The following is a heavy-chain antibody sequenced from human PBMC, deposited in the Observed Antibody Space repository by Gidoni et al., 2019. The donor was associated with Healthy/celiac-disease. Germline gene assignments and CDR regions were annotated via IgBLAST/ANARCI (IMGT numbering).Heavy chain of an antibody. CDR2: IIPIFGTA. CDR3: ARGGQWLGDLDY. J-gene: IGHJ4*02. V-gene: IGHV1-69*01. Sequence: VQLVQSGAEVKKPGSSVKVSCKASGGPFSSYAISWVRQAPGQGLEWLGGIIPIFGTANYAQKFQGRVTITADESTRTAYMELSSLRSEDTAVYYCARGGQWLGDLDYWGQGTLVTVSS. D-gene: IGHD6-19*01. CDR1: GGPFSSYA.